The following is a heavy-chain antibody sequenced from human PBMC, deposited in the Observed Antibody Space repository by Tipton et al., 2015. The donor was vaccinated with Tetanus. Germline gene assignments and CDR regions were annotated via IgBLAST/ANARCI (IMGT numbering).Heavy chain of an antibody. CDR3: ARDYDSSGYYYDY. Sequence: TLSLTCTVSGGSISSGDYYWSWIRQPPGKGLEWIGYIYYSGSTYYKPSLKSRVTISVDTSKNQFSLKLSSVTAADTAVYYCARDYDSSGYYYDYWGQGTLVTVSS. CDR1: GGSISSGDYY. CDR2: IYYSGST. D-gene: IGHD3-22*01. V-gene: IGHV4-30-4*01. J-gene: IGHJ4*02.